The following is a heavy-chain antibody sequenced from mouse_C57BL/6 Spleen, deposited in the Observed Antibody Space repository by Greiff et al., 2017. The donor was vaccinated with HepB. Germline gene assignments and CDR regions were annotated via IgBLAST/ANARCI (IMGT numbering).Heavy chain of an antibody. CDR2: IDPSDSYT. D-gene: IGHD2-3*01. CDR1: GYTFTSYW. CDR3: ARSGGYYRIFDY. V-gene: IGHV1-59*01. Sequence: QVQLQQPGAELVRPGTSVKLSCKASGYTFTSYWMHWVKQRPGQGLEWIGVIDPSDSYTNYNQKFKGKATLTVDTSSSTAYMQRRSLTSEDSAVYYSARSGGYYRIFDYWGQGTTLTVSS. J-gene: IGHJ2*01.